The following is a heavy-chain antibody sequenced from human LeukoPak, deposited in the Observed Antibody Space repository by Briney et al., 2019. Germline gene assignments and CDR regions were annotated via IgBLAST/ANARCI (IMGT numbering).Heavy chain of an antibody. J-gene: IGHJ6*03. V-gene: IGHV1-69*05. CDR1: GGTFSSYA. Sequence: ASVKVSCKASGGTFSSYAISWVRQAPGQGLEWMGGIIPIFGTANYAQKFQGRVTITTDESTSTAYMELSSLRAEDTAVYYCARDLHDFWSGYSYYYMDVWGKGTTVTVSS. CDR2: IIPIFGTA. D-gene: IGHD3-3*01. CDR3: ARDLHDFWSGYSYYYMDV.